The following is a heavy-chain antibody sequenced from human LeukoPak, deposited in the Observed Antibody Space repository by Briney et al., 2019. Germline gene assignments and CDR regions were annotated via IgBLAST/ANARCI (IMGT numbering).Heavy chain of an antibody. J-gene: IGHJ6*02. CDR3: ARRTGDQDYYYGMDV. CDR2: IYYSRST. D-gene: IGHD7-27*01. CDR1: GGSISSGGYY. V-gene: IGHV4-31*03. Sequence: SQTLSLTCTVSGGSISSGGYYWSWIRQHPGKGLEWIGYIYYSRSTYYNPSLKSRVTISVDTSKNQFSLKLSSVTAADTAVYYCARRTGDQDYYYGMDVWGQGTTVTVSS.